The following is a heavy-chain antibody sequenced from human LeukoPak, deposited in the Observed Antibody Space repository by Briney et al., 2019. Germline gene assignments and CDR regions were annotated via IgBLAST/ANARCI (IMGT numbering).Heavy chain of an antibody. D-gene: IGHD6-13*01. V-gene: IGHV3-21*01. CDR2: NSSSSSYI. CDR3: ARAGVYSSSWYVGYFDY. J-gene: IGHJ4*02. CDR1: VFTFSSYK. Sequence: GGSLSLSCAASVFTFSSYKMNWVREATGKGLEWVTSNSSSSSYIYYADSVKGRFTISRDNAKNSLYLQMNSLRAEDTAVFYCARAGVYSSSWYVGYFDYWGQGTLVTVSS.